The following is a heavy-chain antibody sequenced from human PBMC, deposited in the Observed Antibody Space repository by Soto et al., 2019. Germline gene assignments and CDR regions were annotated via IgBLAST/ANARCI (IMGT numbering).Heavy chain of an antibody. V-gene: IGHV1-46*01. CDR3: AKDLSDDTGYFDY. CDR1: GYTFTSYY. D-gene: IGHD1-1*01. Sequence: QVQLVQSGAEVKKPGASVKVSCKTSGYTFTSYYIHWVRQAPGQGLEWMGLFNPRDGSTTYAQKFQGRVTMTSDTSTSTVYRELSSLRSEDTAVYYFAKDLSDDTGYFDYWGQGTLVTVSS. CDR2: FNPRDGST. J-gene: IGHJ4*02.